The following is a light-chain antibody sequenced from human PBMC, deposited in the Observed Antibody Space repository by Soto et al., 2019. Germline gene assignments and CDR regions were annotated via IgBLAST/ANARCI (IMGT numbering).Light chain of an antibody. CDR2: LGS. J-gene: IGKJ1*01. CDR1: QSLLHRNGYNY. V-gene: IGKV2-28*01. CDR3: MQALQNSWS. Sequence: DIVMTQSPLSLPVTPGEPASISCRSSQSLLHRNGYNYLDWYLQKPVQSPQLLSYLGSARASGVPDRFRGRGSGTDFTLKIIRLEAADVGGYYCMQALQNSWSFGQGTKVEIK.